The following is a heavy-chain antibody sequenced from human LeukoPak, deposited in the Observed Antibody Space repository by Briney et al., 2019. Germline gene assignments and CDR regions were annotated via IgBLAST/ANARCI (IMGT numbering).Heavy chain of an antibody. Sequence: SETLSLTCAVYGGSFSGYYWSWIRQPPGKGLEWIGSIYYSGSTYYNPSLKSRVTISVDTSKNQFSLKLSSVTAADTAVYYCARSVGYYDSSGYYYVLYYFDYWGQGTLVTVSS. V-gene: IGHV4-34*01. D-gene: IGHD3-22*01. CDR3: ARSVGYYDSSGYYYVLYYFDY. CDR2: IYYSGST. J-gene: IGHJ4*02. CDR1: GGSFSGYY.